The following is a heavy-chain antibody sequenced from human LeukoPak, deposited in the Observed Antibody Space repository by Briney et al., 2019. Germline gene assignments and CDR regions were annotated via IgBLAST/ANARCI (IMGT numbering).Heavy chain of an antibody. J-gene: IGHJ6*03. CDR1: GFTFGIYA. CDR3: ARDPYSGSYGDYYYYYMDV. D-gene: IGHD1-26*01. CDR2: ISGSAST. V-gene: IGHV3-23*01. Sequence: GGSLRLSCAASGFTFGIYAMSWVRQAPGKGLEWVSGISGSASTYYADSVKGRFTISRDNAENSLYLQMNSLRAEDTAVYYCARDPYSGSYGDYYYYYMDVWGKGTTVTISS.